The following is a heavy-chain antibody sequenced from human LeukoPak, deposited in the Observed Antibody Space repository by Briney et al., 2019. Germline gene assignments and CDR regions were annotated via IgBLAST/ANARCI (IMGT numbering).Heavy chain of an antibody. V-gene: IGHV4-59*01. D-gene: IGHD2-8*01. CDR1: GGSINNYY. Sequence: SETLSLTCTVSGGSINNYYWTWIRQPPGKGLEWIGCIYYSGNTNYNTSLKSRVTISVDTSKHQFSLKLSSVTAADTAVYYCVRYHCPTDICDGFDYWGLGTLVTVSS. CDR2: IYYSGNT. CDR3: VRYHCPTDICDGFDY. J-gene: IGHJ4*02.